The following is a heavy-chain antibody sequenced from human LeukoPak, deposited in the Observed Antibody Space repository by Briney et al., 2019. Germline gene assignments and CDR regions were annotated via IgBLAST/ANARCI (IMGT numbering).Heavy chain of an antibody. CDR1: GFTFSSYG. V-gene: IGHV3-23*01. CDR3: AKDLGDSSGSPLDY. J-gene: IGHJ4*02. D-gene: IGHD3-22*01. CDR2: ISGSGGST. Sequence: GRSLRLSCAASGFTFSSYGMHWVRQAPGKGLEWVSAISGSGGSTYYADSVKGRFTISRDNSKNTLYLQMNSLRAEDTAVYYCAKDLGDSSGSPLDYWGQGTLVTVSS.